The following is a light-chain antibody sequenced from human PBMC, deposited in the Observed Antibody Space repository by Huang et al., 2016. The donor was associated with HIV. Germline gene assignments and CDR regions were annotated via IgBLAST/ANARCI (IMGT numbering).Light chain of an antibody. V-gene: IGKV1-39*01. CDR2: GTS. CDR3: QQTFSPPRVI. J-gene: IGKJ3*01. CDR1: QSINHN. Sequence: DIQMTQSPSSLSASVGDRVNITCRTSQSINHNLNWYQQKPGKAPNLLIYGTSNLQSGVPLRFSGSGSGTNFTLTIGSLQPEDVATYYCQQTFSPPRVIFGPGTKVDIK.